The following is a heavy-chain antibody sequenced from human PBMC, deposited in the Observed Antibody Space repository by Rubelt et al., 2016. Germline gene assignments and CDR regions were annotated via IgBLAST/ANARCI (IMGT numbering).Heavy chain of an antibody. Sequence: QLQLQESGPGLVKPSETLSLTCTVPGGSISSSSYYWGWIRQPPGKGLEWIGSIYSSGCTYYNPALKSRVTISVDTSKNRFSLKRRCVTAADTAVYYCARGRFLEWLPPDYWGQGTLVTVSS. V-gene: IGHV4-39*01. D-gene: IGHD3-3*01. CDR2: IYSSGCT. CDR3: ARGRFLEWLPPDY. CDR1: GGSISSSSYY. J-gene: IGHJ4*02.